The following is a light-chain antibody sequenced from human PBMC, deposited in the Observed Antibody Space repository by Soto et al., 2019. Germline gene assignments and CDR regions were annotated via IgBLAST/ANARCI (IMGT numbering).Light chain of an antibody. CDR2: KAS. J-gene: IGKJ1*01. CDR1: QSISTW. CDR3: QQYTRYWT. V-gene: IGKV1-5*03. Sequence: DIRMTQSPSTLSASVGDRVTIRCRASQSISTWLAWYQQKPGKAPRLLIYKASTLESGVPSRFSGSGSGTEFTLTISSLQPADFATYYCQQYTRYWTFGQGTKVEI.